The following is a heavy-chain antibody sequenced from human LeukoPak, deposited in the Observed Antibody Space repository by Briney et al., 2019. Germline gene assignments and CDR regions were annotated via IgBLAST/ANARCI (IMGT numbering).Heavy chain of an antibody. CDR3: AREGRSSWYDYYYGMDV. CDR2: IYYSGST. Sequence: SETLSLTCTVSGGSISSSSYYWGWIRQPPGKGLEWIRSIYYSGSTYYNPSLKSRVTISVDTSKNQFSLKLSSVTAADTAVYYCAREGRSSWYDYYYGMDVWGQGTTVTVSS. J-gene: IGHJ6*02. CDR1: GGSISSSSYY. D-gene: IGHD6-13*01. V-gene: IGHV4-39*07.